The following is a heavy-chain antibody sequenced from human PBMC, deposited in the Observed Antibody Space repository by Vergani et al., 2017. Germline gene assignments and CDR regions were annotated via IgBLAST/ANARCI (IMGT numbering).Heavy chain of an antibody. CDR1: GGSISSSSYY. CDR2: IYYSGST. CDR3: AREVYYYYDSSGYFT. J-gene: IGHJ5*02. V-gene: IGHV4-39*07. Sequence: QLQLQESGPGLVKPSETLSLTCTVSGGSISSSSYYWGWIRQPRGKGLEWIGSIYYSGSTYYNPSLKSRVTISVDTSKNQFSLKLSSVTAADTAVFYCAREVYYYYDSSGYFTWGQGTLVTVSS. D-gene: IGHD3-22*01.